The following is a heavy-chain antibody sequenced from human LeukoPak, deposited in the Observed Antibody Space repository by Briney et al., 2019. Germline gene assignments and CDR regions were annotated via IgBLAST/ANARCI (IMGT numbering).Heavy chain of an antibody. J-gene: IGHJ4*02. Sequence: PGGSLRLSCAASEFTFSNYAMHWVRQAPGKGLEWVAFISYDGSNTYYADSVKGRFTISRDNSKNTLYLQMNSLRAEDTAVYYCAREDAGSGSGGSCYHYWGQGTLVTVSS. V-gene: IGHV3-30*04. D-gene: IGHD2-15*01. CDR3: AREDAGSGSGGSCYHY. CDR2: ISYDGSNT. CDR1: EFTFSNYA.